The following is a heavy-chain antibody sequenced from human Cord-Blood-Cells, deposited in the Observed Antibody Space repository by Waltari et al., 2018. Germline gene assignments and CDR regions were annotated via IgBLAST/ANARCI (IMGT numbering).Heavy chain of an antibody. CDR1: GGTFSSYA. D-gene: IGHD3-22*01. V-gene: IGHV1-69*01. CDR3: AAGYYYDSSGYYYGMDV. J-gene: IGHJ6*02. Sequence: QVQLVQSGAEVKKPGSSVKVSCKASGGTFSSYAISWVRQAPGQGLEWMGAIIPIFGTANYAQKFQGRGTITADESTSTAYMELSSLRSEDTAVYYCAAGYYYDSSGYYYGMDVWGQGTTVTVSS. CDR2: IIPIFGTA.